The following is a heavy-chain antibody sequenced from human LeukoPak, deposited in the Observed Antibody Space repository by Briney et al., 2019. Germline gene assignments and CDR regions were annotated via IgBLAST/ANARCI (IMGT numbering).Heavy chain of an antibody. D-gene: IGHD6-19*01. Sequence: SETLSLTCTVSGGSISSSSYYWGWIRQPPGKGLEWIGSIYYSGSTYYNPSLKSRVTISVDTSKNQFSLRLSSVTAADTAVYYCAPIGGNGWYPNAPWGQGTLVTVSS. J-gene: IGHJ5*02. CDR3: APIGGNGWYPNAP. V-gene: IGHV4-39*01. CDR2: IYYSGST. CDR1: GGSISSSSYY.